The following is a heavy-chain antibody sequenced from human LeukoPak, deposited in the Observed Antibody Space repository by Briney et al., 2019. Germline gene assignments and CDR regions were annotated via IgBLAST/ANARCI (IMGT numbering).Heavy chain of an antibody. CDR1: GYSFTSYG. D-gene: IGHD6-6*01. CDR2: ISTYDGDA. V-gene: IGHV1-18*01. CDR3: ARGQRIAARSWFDP. Sequence: ASVKVSCKASGYSFTSYGITWVRQAPGQGLEWMGWISTYDGDANYAQKLQGRVTMTTDTSTSTAYMELRSLRSDDTAVYYCARGQRIAARSWFDPWGQGTLVTVSS. J-gene: IGHJ5*02.